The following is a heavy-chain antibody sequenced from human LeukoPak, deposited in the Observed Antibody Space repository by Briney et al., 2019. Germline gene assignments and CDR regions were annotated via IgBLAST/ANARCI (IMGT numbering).Heavy chain of an antibody. V-gene: IGHV3-66*01. J-gene: IGHJ4*02. D-gene: IGHD3-22*01. CDR3: AKYYEKSLDY. CDR1: GFTVSSNY. CDR2: IYSGGST. Sequence: GGSLRLSCAASGFTVSSNYMSWVRQAPGKGLEWVSVIYSGGSTYYADSVKGRFTISRDNSKNTLYLQLNSLTAGDTAVYYCAKYYEKSLDYWGQGTLVTVSS.